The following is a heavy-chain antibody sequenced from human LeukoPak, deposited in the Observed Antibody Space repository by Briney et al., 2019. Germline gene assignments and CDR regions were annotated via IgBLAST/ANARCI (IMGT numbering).Heavy chain of an antibody. V-gene: IGHV3-23*01. CDR1: GFTFNDFA. CDR3: AKAVAAAGRIGLNDY. CDR2: ISGSAGST. Sequence: GGSLRLSCAASGFTFNDFAMHWVRQTPGKGLEWVSVISGSAGSTYYADSVKGRFTISRDNSKNTLYLQMNSVRAEDTAVYYCAKAVAAAGRIGLNDYWGQGTLVTVSS. D-gene: IGHD6-13*01. J-gene: IGHJ4*02.